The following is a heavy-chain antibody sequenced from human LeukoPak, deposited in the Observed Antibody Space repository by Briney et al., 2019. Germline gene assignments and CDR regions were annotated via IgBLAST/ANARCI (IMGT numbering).Heavy chain of an antibody. Sequence: GGSLRLSCAASGLTFSNAWMSWVRQAPGKGLEWVGRIKSKTDGGTTDYAAPVKGRFTISRDDSKNTLYLQMNSLKTEDTAVYYCTTDFWSGYYTDYWGQGTLVTVSS. CDR1: GLTFSNAW. J-gene: IGHJ4*02. D-gene: IGHD3-3*01. CDR3: TTDFWSGYYTDY. V-gene: IGHV3-15*01. CDR2: IKSKTDGGTT.